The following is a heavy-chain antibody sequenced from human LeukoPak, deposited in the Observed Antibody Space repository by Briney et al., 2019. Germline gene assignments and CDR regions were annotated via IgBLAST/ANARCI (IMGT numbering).Heavy chain of an antibody. CDR2: IYHSGST. Sequence: SETLSLTCAVSGGSISSSNWWSWARPPPGKGLEWIGEIYHSGSTNYNPSLKSRVTISVDKSKNQFSLKLSSVTAADTAVYYCARWSAAGSGSDFWGQGTLVTVSS. CDR1: GGSISSSNW. D-gene: IGHD6-13*01. V-gene: IGHV4-4*02. CDR3: ARWSAAGSGSDF. J-gene: IGHJ4*02.